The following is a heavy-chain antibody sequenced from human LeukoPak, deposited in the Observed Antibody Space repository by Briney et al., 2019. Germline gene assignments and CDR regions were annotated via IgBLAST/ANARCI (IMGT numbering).Heavy chain of an antibody. CDR1: GFTLSSYA. CDR3: EKLGYSGYDGDH. CDR2: VSGIGGST. V-gene: IGHV3-23*01. J-gene: IGHJ4*02. D-gene: IGHD5-12*01. Sequence: GESLRLSCAPSGFTLSSYAMRWVRPAPRRGLDWVSAVSGIGGSTYYADSLKGPFTISRDNSQKTLYLQMNSLGPHDTAVYYLEKLGYSGYDGDHWGQGNLVTVSS.